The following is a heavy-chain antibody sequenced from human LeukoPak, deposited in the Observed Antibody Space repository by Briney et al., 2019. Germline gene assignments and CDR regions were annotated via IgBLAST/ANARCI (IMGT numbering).Heavy chain of an antibody. J-gene: IGHJ4*02. V-gene: IGHV3-72*01. CDR3: CRDRDGSYIFDD. Sequence: GGSLRLSCAASGFTFSDHYMDWVRQAPGKGLEWVGRIRNKVNGYTTEYAASVKGRFTISRDDSKNSLYLQMNSLKADDTAVYYCCRDRDGSYIFDDWGQGTLVIVSS. CDR2: IRNKVNGYTT. CDR1: GFTFSDHY. D-gene: IGHD1-26*01.